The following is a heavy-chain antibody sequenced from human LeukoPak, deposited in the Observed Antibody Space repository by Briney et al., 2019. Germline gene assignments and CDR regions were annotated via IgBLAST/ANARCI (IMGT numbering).Heavy chain of an antibody. J-gene: IGHJ6*03. CDR3: ARGMVYAGFHYYMDV. Sequence: SETLSLTCTVSGYSISSGYYWSWIRQPPGKGLEWIGEINHSGSTNHNPSLKSRVTISVDTSKNQFSLKLTSVTAADTAVYFCARGMVYAGFHYYMDVWGKGTTVTVSS. D-gene: IGHD2-8*01. CDR1: GYSISSGYY. V-gene: IGHV4-38-2*02. CDR2: INHSGST.